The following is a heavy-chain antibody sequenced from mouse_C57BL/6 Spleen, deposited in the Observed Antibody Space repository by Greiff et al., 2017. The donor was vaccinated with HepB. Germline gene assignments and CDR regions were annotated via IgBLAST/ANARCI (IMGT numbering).Heavy chain of an antibody. CDR1: GYAFSSSW. V-gene: IGHV1-82*01. Sequence: VQLQQSGPELVKPGASVKISCKASGYAFSSSWMNWVKQRPGKGLEWIGRIYPGDGDTNYNGKFKGKATLTADKSSSTAYMQLSSLTSEDSAVYFCARGGYYYDYLDYAMDYWGQGTSVTVSS. D-gene: IGHD2-4*01. CDR2: IYPGDGDT. J-gene: IGHJ4*01. CDR3: ARGGYYYDYLDYAMDY.